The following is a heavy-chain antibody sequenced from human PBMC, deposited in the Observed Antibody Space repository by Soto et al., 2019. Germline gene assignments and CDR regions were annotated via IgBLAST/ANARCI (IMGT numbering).Heavy chain of an antibody. CDR1: GGAFNSDA. Sequence: QVQLVQSGAEVKKPGSSVKVSCKASGGAFNSDAISWVRQAAGQGLECMGGIIPIFGTANSAQKFQGRVTITADKSTSKDYRELNNLRSEDTAVYYCASPRTTVSLLDYWGQGTLVTGSS. V-gene: IGHV1-69*06. D-gene: IGHD4-17*01. CDR3: ASPRTTVSLLDY. CDR2: IIPIFGTA. J-gene: IGHJ4*02.